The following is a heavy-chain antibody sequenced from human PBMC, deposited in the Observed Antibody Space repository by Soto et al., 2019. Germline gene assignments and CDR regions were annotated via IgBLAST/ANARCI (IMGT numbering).Heavy chain of an antibody. D-gene: IGHD2-2*01. J-gene: IGHJ6*03. CDR1: GFTFSSYG. Sequence: PGGSLRLSCAASGFTFSSYGMHWVRQAPGKGLEWVAVIWYDGSNKYYADSVKGRFTISRDNSKNTLYLQMNSLRAEDTAVYYCARDNNDIVVVPAAKSYYYYYMDVWGKGTTVTVSS. CDR2: IWYDGSNK. V-gene: IGHV3-33*01. CDR3: ARDNNDIVVVPAAKSYYYYYMDV.